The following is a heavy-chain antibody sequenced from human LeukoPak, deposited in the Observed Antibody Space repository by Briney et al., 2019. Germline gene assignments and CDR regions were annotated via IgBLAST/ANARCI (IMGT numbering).Heavy chain of an antibody. J-gene: IGHJ5*02. V-gene: IGHV3-48*03. CDR2: ISYSGSTT. CDR1: GFTFTNFE. Sequence: LAGGSLRLSCAASGFTFTNFEMNWVRQAPGKGLEWVSYISYSGSTTSYADSVKGRLTISRDNAKNSLYLQMNSLGAEDTAVYYCARAGPPAFDPWGQGTLVTVSS. CDR3: ARAGPPAFDP.